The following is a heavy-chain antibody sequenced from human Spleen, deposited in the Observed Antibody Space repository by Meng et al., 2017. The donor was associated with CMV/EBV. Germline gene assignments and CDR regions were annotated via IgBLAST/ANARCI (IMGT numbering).Heavy chain of an antibody. CDR3: AREPHWSGPHDYYGMDV. V-gene: IGHV4-39*07. J-gene: IGHJ6*02. CDR2: IFFNGNV. D-gene: IGHD3-3*01. Sequence: SETLSLTCTVSGGSIRSSSYYWGWARQSPVKGLEWIGAIFFNGNVYYKPSLRGRVTMSIDTSENQFSLKLSSVTAADTAVYYCAREPHWSGPHDYYGMDVWGQGTTVTVSS. CDR1: GGSIRSSSYY.